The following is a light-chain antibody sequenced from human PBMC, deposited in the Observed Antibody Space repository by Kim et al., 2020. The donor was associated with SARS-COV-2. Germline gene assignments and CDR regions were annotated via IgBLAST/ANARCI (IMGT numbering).Light chain of an antibody. V-gene: IGKV1-33*01. CDR1: QDISNY. Sequence: SASVGDRVTITCQASQDISNYLTWYQQKPGKAPKLLIYDASNLETGVPSRFSGSGSGTDFTFTISSLQPEDIATYYCQQYDNLFTFGQGTRVEIK. CDR2: DAS. J-gene: IGKJ5*01. CDR3: QQYDNLFT.